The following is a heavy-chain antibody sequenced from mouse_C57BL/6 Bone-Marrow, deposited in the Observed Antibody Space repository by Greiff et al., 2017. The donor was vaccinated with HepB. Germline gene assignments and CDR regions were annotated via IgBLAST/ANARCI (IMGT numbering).Heavy chain of an antibody. CDR3: ARSGDYGPWFAY. CDR2: IYPGSGST. V-gene: IGHV1-55*01. D-gene: IGHD1-1*02. Sequence: QVHVKQSGAELVKPGASVKMSCKASGYTFTSYWITWVKQRPGQGLEWLGDIYPGSGSTNYNEKFTSKATLTVDTSSSTAYMQLSSLTSEDSAVYYCARSGDYGPWFAYWGQGTLVTVAA. CDR1: GYTFTSYW. J-gene: IGHJ3*01.